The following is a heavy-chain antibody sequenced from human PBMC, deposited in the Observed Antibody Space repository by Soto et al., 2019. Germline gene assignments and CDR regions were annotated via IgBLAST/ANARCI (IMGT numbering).Heavy chain of an antibody. J-gene: IGHJ6*03. CDR3: ARTYYDFWSDPYYYDYMDV. D-gene: IGHD3-3*01. CDR2: IYYSGST. Sequence: QLQLQESGPGLVKPSETLSLTCTVSGGSISSSSYYWGWIRQPPGKGLEWIGSIYYSGSTYYNPSLKSRVTISVDTSKNQFSLKLSSVTAADTAVYYCARTYYDFWSDPYYYDYMDVWGKGTTVTVSS. V-gene: IGHV4-39*01. CDR1: GGSISSSSYY.